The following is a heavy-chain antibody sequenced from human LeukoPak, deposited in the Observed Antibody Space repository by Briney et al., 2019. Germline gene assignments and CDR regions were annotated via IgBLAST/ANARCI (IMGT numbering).Heavy chain of an antibody. CDR2: ISPSGGIT. V-gene: IGHV3-23*01. CDR1: GFTFSSHG. CDR3: ARGALYYMDV. Sequence: GGSLRLSCAASGFTFSSHGMNWVRQAPGKGMEWVSGISPSGGITYYTDSVKGRFTISRDNSKNTVSLQMNSLRGEDTAVYYCARGALYYMDVWGKGTTVTISS. J-gene: IGHJ6*03.